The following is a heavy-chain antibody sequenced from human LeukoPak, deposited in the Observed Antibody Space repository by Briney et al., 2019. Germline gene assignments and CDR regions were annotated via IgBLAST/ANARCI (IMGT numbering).Heavy chain of an antibody. CDR1: GYTFTGYY. V-gene: IGHV1-2*04. J-gene: IGHJ6*02. CDR2: INPNSGGT. CDR3: ARGEAAAGIVYGMDV. Sequence: ASVKVSCKASGYTFTGYYMHWVRQAPGQGLEWMGWINPNSGGTNYAQKFQGWVTMTRDTSISTAYMELSRLRSDDTAVYYCARGEAAAGIVYGMDVWGQGTTVTVSS. D-gene: IGHD6-13*01.